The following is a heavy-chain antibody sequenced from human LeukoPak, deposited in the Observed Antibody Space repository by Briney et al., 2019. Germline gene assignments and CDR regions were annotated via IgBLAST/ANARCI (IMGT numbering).Heavy chain of an antibody. CDR1: GFSFSSYS. J-gene: IGHJ4*02. V-gene: IGHV3-30*09. Sequence: GGSLRLSCAASGFSFSSYSIHWVRQAPGKGLEWVAVISSDGNSKNFALPVKGRFAISRDNSKNTLFFQMNNLRSEDTALYYCVSSTADYPFLYYFDSWGQGTLVTVSS. CDR2: ISSDGNSK. D-gene: IGHD5-12*01. CDR3: VSSTADYPFLYYFDS.